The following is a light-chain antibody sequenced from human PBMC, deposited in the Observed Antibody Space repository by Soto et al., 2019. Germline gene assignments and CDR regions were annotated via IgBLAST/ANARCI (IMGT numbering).Light chain of an antibody. CDR2: DAS. CDR1: QSVSTY. Sequence: EIGLTQSPATLSLTPRERATLSCRASQSVSTYLTWYQQKPGQAPRLLIYDASIRATGSPDRFSGSGSGTDFTLTINRLEPEDFAVYYCQQYAGSPETFGQGTKVDI. CDR3: QQYAGSPET. J-gene: IGKJ1*01. V-gene: IGKV3-20*01.